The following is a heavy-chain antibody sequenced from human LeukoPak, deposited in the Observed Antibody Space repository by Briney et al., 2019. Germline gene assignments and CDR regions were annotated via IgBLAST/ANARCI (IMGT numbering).Heavy chain of an antibody. CDR3: AREGSYYGSGSYSFYYNYYMDV. CDR1: GFTFSSYS. D-gene: IGHD3-10*01. CDR2: ISSSSSTI. J-gene: IGHJ6*03. V-gene: IGHV3-48*01. Sequence: PGGSLRLSCAASGFTFSSYSMNWVRQAPGKGLEWVSYISSSSSTIYYADSVKGRFTISRDNAKNSLYLQMNSLRAEDTAVYYCAREGSYYGSGSYSFYYNYYMDVWGKGTTVTISS.